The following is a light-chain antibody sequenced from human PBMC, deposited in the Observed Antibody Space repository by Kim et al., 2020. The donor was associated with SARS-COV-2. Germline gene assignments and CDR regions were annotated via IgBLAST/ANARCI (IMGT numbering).Light chain of an antibody. CDR2: AAS. V-gene: IGKV1-27*01. Sequence: SALSASVGDRVTITCRARQDISNYLAWYQQKPGEAPKLLIYAASALESGVPSQFSGSGSGTDFTLTINSLQPEDVATYFCQQYKSTPHTFGQGTKLEI. CDR3: QQYKSTPHT. J-gene: IGKJ2*01. CDR1: QDISNY.